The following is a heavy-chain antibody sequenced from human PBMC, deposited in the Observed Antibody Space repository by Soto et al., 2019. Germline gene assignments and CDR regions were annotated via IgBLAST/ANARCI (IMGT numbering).Heavy chain of an antibody. CDR2: MNPNSGNT. V-gene: IGHV1-8*01. CDR1: GYTFTSYD. CDR3: ARSSKWQWLYPYY. Sequence: ASVKVSCKASGYTFTSYDINWVRQATGQGLEWMGWMNPNSGNTGYAQKFQGRVTMTRNTSISTAYMELSSLRSEDTAVYYCARSSKWQWLYPYYWGQGTLVTVSS. J-gene: IGHJ4*02. D-gene: IGHD6-19*01.